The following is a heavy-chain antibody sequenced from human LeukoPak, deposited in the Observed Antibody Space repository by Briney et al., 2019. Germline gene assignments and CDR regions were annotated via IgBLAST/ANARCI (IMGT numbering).Heavy chain of an antibody. CDR1: GFTFNSYW. CDR2: INSDGSSA. V-gene: IGHV3-74*01. J-gene: IGHJ4*02. CDR3: ASQKDYYFDY. Sequence: PGGSLRLSCAASGFTFNSYWMHWVRQAPGQGLVWVSRINSDGSSASYADSVKGRFTFSRDNAKNTLYLQMNSLRVEDTAVYYCASQKDYYFDYWGQGTLVTVSS.